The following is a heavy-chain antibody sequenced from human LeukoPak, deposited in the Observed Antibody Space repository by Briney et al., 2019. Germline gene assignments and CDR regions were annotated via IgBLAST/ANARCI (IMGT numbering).Heavy chain of an antibody. CDR1: GFDVSSNY. D-gene: IGHD3-22*01. J-gene: IGHJ4*02. CDR3: ARDGYLDINGYYDY. CDR2: IYRNGYT. Sequence: TGGFLRLSCAASGFDVSSNYMSWVRQAPGKGLEWVAVIYRNGYTYYAASVKGRFSISRDASSNAVFLQMNSLRAEDTAVYFCARDGYLDINGYYDYWGQGTLVTVSS. V-gene: IGHV3-53*01.